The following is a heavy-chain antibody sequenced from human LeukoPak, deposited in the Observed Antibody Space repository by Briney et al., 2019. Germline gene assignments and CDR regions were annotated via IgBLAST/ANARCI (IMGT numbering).Heavy chain of an antibody. Sequence: GGSLRLSCAASGFLFNTYGMHWVRQAPGKGLEWVAFIRYDGNNKYYADSVKGRFTISRDNSKNTLYLQMNSLRAEDTAVYYCAKLVGMDYDFWSGTVDYWGQGTLVTVSS. J-gene: IGHJ4*02. CDR2: IRYDGNNK. D-gene: IGHD3-3*01. CDR3: AKLVGMDYDFWSGTVDY. V-gene: IGHV3-30*02. CDR1: GFLFNTYG.